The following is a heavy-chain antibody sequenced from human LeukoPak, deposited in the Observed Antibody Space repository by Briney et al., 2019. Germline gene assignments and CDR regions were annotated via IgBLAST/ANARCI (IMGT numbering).Heavy chain of an antibody. D-gene: IGHD1-26*01. J-gene: IGHJ4*02. Sequence: PGESLRLSCAASGFTFSSYSMNWVRQAPGKGLEWVSSISSSSSYIYYADSVKGRFTISRDNAKNSLYLQMNSLRAEDTAVYYCARDSSGSYYGYFDYWGQGTLVTVSS. CDR3: ARDSSGSYYGYFDY. CDR1: GFTFSSYS. CDR2: ISSSSSYI. V-gene: IGHV3-21*01.